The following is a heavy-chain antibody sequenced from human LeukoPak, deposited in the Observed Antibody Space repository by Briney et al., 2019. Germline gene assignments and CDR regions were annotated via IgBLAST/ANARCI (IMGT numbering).Heavy chain of an antibody. CDR3: ARRDTVTAFDY. D-gene: IGHD2-21*02. Sequence: DSVKGRFAISRDNSMNTLYLQMNSLRAEDTAVYYCARRDTVTAFDYWGQGTLVTVSS. V-gene: IGHV3-30*09. J-gene: IGHJ4*02.